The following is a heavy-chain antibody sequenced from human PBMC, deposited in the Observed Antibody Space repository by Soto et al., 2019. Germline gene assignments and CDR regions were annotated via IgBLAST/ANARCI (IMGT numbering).Heavy chain of an antibody. J-gene: IGHJ4*02. CDR1: GFSFNNYW. D-gene: IGHD3-16*01. CDR2: IKYDGSST. CDR3: ARGGWGSYYLAY. Sequence: EVQVVESGGGLVQPGGSLRLSCEASGFSFNNYWMHWVRQAPGKGLVWVARIKYDGSSTNYADTVKGRFTISRDNAKNTLYLQMNSLRGEDTSVYYCARGGWGSYYLAYWGQGTLVTVSS. V-gene: IGHV3-74*01.